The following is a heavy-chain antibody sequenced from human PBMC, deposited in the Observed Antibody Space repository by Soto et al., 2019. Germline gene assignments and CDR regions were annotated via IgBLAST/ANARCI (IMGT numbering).Heavy chain of an antibody. CDR3: ARESGYPLDY. CDR2: INAGDDNT. V-gene: IGHV1-3*01. J-gene: IGHJ4*02. D-gene: IGHD3-22*01. Sequence: ASVKVSCKSSGYTFTNYVMHCVRQAPGQRLEWMGSINAGDDNTKYSQKFQGRVTITTDTSASTAYMELSSLRSEDTAVYYCARESGYPLDYWGQGTLVTVSS. CDR1: GYTFTNYV.